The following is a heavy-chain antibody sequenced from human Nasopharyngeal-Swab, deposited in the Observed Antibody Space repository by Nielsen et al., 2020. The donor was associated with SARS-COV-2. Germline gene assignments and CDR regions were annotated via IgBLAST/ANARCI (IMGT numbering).Heavy chain of an antibody. D-gene: IGHD1-26*01. V-gene: IGHV4-4*02. Sequence: WIRQPPGKGLEWIGEIFHSGSTTYNSSLKGRVTISMDKSKNQFSLSLTSVTAADTAVYYCARAAMLGPTRPFDFWGQGTLVTVSS. CDR3: ARAAMLGPTRPFDF. CDR2: IFHSGST. J-gene: IGHJ4*02.